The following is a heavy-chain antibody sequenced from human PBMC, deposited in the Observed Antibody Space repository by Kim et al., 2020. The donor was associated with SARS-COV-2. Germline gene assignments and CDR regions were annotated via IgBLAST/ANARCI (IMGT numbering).Heavy chain of an antibody. V-gene: IGHV3-33*01. CDR3: ARDTDSLDY. D-gene: IGHD2-21*02. CDR1: GFTFSSHG. CDR2: IWYDGSQK. J-gene: IGHJ4*02. Sequence: GGSLRLSCAASGFTFSSHGIHWIRQAPGKGLEWVAVIWYDGSQKYYADSVKGRFTISRDNSKNMVYMKVNSLRVEDTAVYYCARDTDSLDYWGRGTLVTVSS.